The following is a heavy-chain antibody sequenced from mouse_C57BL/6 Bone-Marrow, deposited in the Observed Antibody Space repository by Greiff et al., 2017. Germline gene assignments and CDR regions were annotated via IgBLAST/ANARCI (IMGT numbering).Heavy chain of an antibody. CDR1: GYAFTNYL. Sequence: QVQLQQSGAELVRPGTSVKVSCKASGYAFTNYLIEWVKQRPGQGLEWIGVINPGSGGTNYNEKFKGKATLTADKSSSTAYMQLSSLTSEDSAVYFCAIFITTVTWGQVTLVTVSA. D-gene: IGHD1-2*01. J-gene: IGHJ3*01. V-gene: IGHV1-54*01. CDR2: INPGSGGT. CDR3: AIFITTVT.